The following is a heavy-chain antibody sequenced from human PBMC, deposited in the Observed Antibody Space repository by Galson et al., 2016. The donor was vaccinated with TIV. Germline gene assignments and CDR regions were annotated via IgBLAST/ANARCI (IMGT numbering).Heavy chain of an antibody. J-gene: IGHJ4*02. V-gene: IGHV2-70*11. CDR1: GFSLSTSGMC. CDR3: ARISGYYDSSGHYIPRSFDY. CDR2: IDWDDDT. Sequence: PALVKPTQTLTLTCTFSGFSLSTSGMCVTWIRQPPGKALEWLARIDWDDDTYYSTSLKTRLTISKDTSKNQVVLTMTNMDPVDTATYYCARISGYYDSSGHYIPRSFDYWGQGTLVTVSS. D-gene: IGHD3-22*01.